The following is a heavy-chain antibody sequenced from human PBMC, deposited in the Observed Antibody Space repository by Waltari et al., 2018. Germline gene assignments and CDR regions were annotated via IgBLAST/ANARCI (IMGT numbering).Heavy chain of an antibody. D-gene: IGHD6-19*01. CDR3: AREAWLGAYDY. CDR2: IYTSGST. J-gene: IGHJ4*02. V-gene: IGHV4-4*07. Sequence: QVQLQESGPGLVKPSETLSLTCTVPGRSISRYLWSWIRQPAGKGLEWIGRIYTSGSTNYNPSLKSRVTMSVDTSKNQFSLKLSSVTAADTAVYYCAREAWLGAYDYWGQGTLVTVSS. CDR1: GRSISRYL.